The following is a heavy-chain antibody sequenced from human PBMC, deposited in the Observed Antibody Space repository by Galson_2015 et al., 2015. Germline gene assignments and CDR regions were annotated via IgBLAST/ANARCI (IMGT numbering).Heavy chain of an antibody. Sequence: SLRLSCAASGFTFSSYSMNWVRQAPGKGLEWVSYISSSSSTIYYADSVKGRFTISRDNAKSSLYLQMNSLRDEDTAVYYCARDQYDILTGYYEGVGYFDYWGQGTLVTVSS. V-gene: IGHV3-48*02. D-gene: IGHD3-9*01. CDR1: GFTFSSYS. CDR3: ARDQYDILTGYYEGVGYFDY. CDR2: ISSSSSTI. J-gene: IGHJ4*02.